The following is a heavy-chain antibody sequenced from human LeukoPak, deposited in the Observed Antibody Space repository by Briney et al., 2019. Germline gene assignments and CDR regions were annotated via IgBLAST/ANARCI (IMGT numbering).Heavy chain of an antibody. CDR2: IDPSDSYT. V-gene: IGHV5-10-1*01. Sequence: GESLKISCKGSGYSLTSYWISWVRQMPGKGLEWMGRIDPSDSYTNYSPSFQGHVTISADKSISTAYLQWSSLKASDTAMYYCARLNLGYCSGGSCYSPGWFDPWGQGTLVTVSS. D-gene: IGHD2-15*01. CDR3: ARLNLGYCSGGSCYSPGWFDP. CDR1: GYSLTSYW. J-gene: IGHJ5*02.